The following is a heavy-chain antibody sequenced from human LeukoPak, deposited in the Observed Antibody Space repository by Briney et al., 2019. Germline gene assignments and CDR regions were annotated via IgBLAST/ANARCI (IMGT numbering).Heavy chain of an antibody. CDR3: ARAHSSGWYYFDY. CDR1: GYTVTGYY. Sequence: ASVKVSCKASGYTVTGYYMHWVRQAPGQGLEWMGWINPNSGGTNYTQKFQGRVTMTRDTSISTAYMELSRLRSDDTAVYYCARAHSSGWYYFDYWGQGTLVTVSS. CDR2: INPNSGGT. V-gene: IGHV1-2*02. D-gene: IGHD6-19*01. J-gene: IGHJ4*02.